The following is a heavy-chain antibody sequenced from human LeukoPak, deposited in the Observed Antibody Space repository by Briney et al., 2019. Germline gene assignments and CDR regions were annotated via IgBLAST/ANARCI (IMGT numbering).Heavy chain of an antibody. D-gene: IGHD4-11*01. CDR1: GGSISSGGYS. V-gene: IGHV4-30-2*01. CDR2: IYHSGST. Sequence: SETLSLTCAVSGGSISSGGYSWSWIRQPPGTGLEWIGHIYHSGSTYYNPSLKSRVTISVDRSKNHFSLKLSSVTAADTAVYYCARDLFDYSSLGRYFDYWGQGALVTVSS. J-gene: IGHJ4*02. CDR3: ARDLFDYSSLGRYFDY.